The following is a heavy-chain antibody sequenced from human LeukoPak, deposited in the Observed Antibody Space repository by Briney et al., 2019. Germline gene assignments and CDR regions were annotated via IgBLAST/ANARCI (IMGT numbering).Heavy chain of an antibody. CDR2: IIPIFGTA. D-gene: IGHD5-24*01. CDR1: GGTFSSYA. Sequence: SVKVSCEASGGTFSSYAISWVRQAPGQGLEWMGGIIPIFGTANYAQKFQGRVTITTDESTSTAYMELSSLRSEDTAAYYCAREPQRWLQLTYWGQGTMVTVSS. J-gene: IGHJ4*02. CDR3: AREPQRWLQLTY. V-gene: IGHV1-69*05.